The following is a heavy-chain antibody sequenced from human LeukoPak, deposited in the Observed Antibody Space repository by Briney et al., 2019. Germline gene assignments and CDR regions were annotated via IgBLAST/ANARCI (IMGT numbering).Heavy chain of an antibody. Sequence: PGGSLRLSCAASGFTFSNYWMHWVRQAPGKGLVWVSRINTDGISTRYADSVKGRFTISGDNAKNTLYLQMNSLRAEDTAVYYCARALGYSYGYAVDYWGQGTLVTVSS. J-gene: IGHJ4*02. CDR2: INTDGIST. CDR3: ARALGYSYGYAVDY. CDR1: GFTFSNYW. V-gene: IGHV3-74*01. D-gene: IGHD5-18*01.